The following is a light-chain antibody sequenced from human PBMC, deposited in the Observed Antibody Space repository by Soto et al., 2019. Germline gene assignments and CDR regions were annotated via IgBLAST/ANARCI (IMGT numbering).Light chain of an antibody. CDR3: CSYAGTSTYVV. CDR2: EVN. V-gene: IGLV2-23*02. Sequence: QSALTQPASVSGSPGQSITISCTGTSSDVGSYNLVSWYQQHPGKVPKLMIYEVNKRPSGVSNRFSGSKSGNTASLTISGLQAEDEADDDCCSYAGTSTYVVFGGGTKLTVL. CDR1: SSDVGSYNL. J-gene: IGLJ2*01.